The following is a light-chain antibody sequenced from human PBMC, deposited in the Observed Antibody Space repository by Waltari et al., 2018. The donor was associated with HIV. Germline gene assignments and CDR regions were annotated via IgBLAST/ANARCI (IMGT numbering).Light chain of an antibody. V-gene: IGLV1-47*01. J-gene: IGLJ1*01. Sequence: QSVLTQPPSASGTPGQTVTISCSGSSSNIGKDTVYWYQQLPGMTPKLLIYKNYQRPSGVPDRFAGSKSGTSASLAISGLRSEDEADYYCVGWDGSLSGYVFGAGTTVTVL. CDR3: VGWDGSLSGYV. CDR2: KNY. CDR1: SSNIGKDT.